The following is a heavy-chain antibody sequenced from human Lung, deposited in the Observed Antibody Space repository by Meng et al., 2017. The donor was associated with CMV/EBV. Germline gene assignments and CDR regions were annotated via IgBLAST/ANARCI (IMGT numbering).Heavy chain of an antibody. D-gene: IGHD3-3*01. CDR2: IHSGGSST. Sequence: RLSCVTAGFTFSNCAMSWVRQAPGKGLEWVSIIHSGGSSTHYADSVKGRLTISRDDSKNTLFLQMDSLRAEDTAVYYCAKLGYDSDYWGQGTLVTVSS. CDR3: AKLGYDSDY. J-gene: IGHJ4*02. V-gene: IGHV3-23*03. CDR1: GFTFSNCA.